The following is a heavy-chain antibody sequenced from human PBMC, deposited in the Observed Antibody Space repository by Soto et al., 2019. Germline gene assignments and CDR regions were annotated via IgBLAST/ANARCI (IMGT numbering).Heavy chain of an antibody. CDR3: AGGDRDTKTDAFDI. J-gene: IGHJ3*02. CDR2: INHSGST. CDR1: GGSFSGYY. Sequence: SETLSLTCAVYGGSFSGYYWSWIRQPPGKGLEWIGEINHSGSTNYNPSLKSRVTISVDTSKNQFSLKLSSVTAADTAVYYCAGGDRDTKTDAFDIWGQGTMVTVSS. D-gene: IGHD2-8*01. V-gene: IGHV4-34*01.